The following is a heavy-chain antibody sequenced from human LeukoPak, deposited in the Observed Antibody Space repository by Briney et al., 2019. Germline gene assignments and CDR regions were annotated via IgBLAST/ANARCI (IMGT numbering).Heavy chain of an antibody. Sequence: KPSGTLSLTCVVSGDSISSSKWWTWVRQPPGKGLEWIGYIYYSGSTNYDPSLKSRVTISVDTSKNQFSLKLSSVTAADTAVYYCARSGVQYQLPRYFDLWGHGTLVTVSS. CDR2: IYYSGST. CDR1: GDSISSSKW. D-gene: IGHD2-2*01. V-gene: IGHV4-4*02. CDR3: ARSGVQYQLPRYFDL. J-gene: IGHJ2*01.